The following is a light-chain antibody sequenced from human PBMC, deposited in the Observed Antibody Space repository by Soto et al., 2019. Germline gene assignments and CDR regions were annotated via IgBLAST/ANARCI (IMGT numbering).Light chain of an antibody. J-gene: IGKJ4*01. V-gene: IGKV3-20*01. CDR1: LSLSSRY. CDR2: GAS. Sequence: EIVLTQAPGTLSLSPGDRATLSCRASLSLSSRYLAWYRQKPGQAPRLLIHGASNRATGTPDRFSGSGAGTDFSLTISRLAPDDFAVYYCQQYSSSPPTFGGGTKVVIK. CDR3: QQYSSSPPT.